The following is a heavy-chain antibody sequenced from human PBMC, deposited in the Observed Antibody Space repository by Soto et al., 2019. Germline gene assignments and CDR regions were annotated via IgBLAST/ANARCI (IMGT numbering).Heavy chain of an antibody. Sequence: EVQLVESGGGLVKPGGSLRLSCAASGFTFSNAWMNWVRQAPGKGLEWVGRIKSKTDGGTTDYAAPVKGRFTISRDDSKNTLYLPMKSLKTEDTAVYYCTTDWEIFGVVTNHLDYWGQGTLITVSS. CDR2: IKSKTDGGTT. V-gene: IGHV3-15*07. D-gene: IGHD3-3*01. CDR3: TTDWEIFGVVTNHLDY. CDR1: GFTFSNAW. J-gene: IGHJ4*02.